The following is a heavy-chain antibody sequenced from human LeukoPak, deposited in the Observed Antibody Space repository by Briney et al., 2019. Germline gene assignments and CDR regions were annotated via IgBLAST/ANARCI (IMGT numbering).Heavy chain of an antibody. CDR3: ASGPPFLKYFEY. Sequence: GGSLRLSCAASGITFSTYVMNWFRQAPGKGLEWVSTISVGAEYIFYADSVKGRFTISRDDSNNALYLQMHSLRAEGTALYYCASGPPFLKYFEYWGQGTLVTVSS. D-gene: IGHD3-3*01. CDR2: ISVGAEYI. V-gene: IGHV3-23*01. J-gene: IGHJ4*02. CDR1: GITFSTYV.